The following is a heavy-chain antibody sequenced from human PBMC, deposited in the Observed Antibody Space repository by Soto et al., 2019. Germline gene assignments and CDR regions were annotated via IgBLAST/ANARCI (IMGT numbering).Heavy chain of an antibody. CDR3: ARLYSSSLHLFDP. V-gene: IGHV1-69*13. D-gene: IGHD6-13*01. CDR2: IIPIFGTA. CDR1: GGTFSSYA. J-gene: IGHJ5*02. Sequence: ASVKVSCKASGGTFSSYAISWVRQAPGQGLEWMGGIIPIFGTANYAQKFQGRVTITADESTSTAYMELSGLRSEDTAVYYCARLYSSSLHLFDPWGQGTLVTVSS.